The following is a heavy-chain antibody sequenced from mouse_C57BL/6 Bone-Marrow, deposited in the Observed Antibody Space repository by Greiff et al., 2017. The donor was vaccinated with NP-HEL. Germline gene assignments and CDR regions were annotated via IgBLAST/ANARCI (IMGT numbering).Heavy chain of an antibody. V-gene: IGHV1-50*01. CDR1: GYTFTSYW. J-gene: IGHJ2*01. CDR3: AGGFFDY. CDR2: IDPSDSYT. Sequence: VQLQQPGAELVKPGASVKLSCKASGYTFTSYWMQWVKQRPGQGLEWIGEIDPSDSYTNYNQKFKGKATLTVDTSSSTAYMQLSSLTSEDSAVYYCAGGFFDYWGQGTTLTVSS.